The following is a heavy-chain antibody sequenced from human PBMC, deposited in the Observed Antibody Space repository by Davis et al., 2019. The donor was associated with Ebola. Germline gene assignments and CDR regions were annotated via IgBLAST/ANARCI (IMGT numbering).Heavy chain of an antibody. CDR3: ARDQYYYDSSGYFQH. J-gene: IGHJ1*01. Sequence: SVKVSCKASGGTFSSYAISWVRQAPGQGLEWMGGIIPIFGTANYAQKFQGRVTITADESTSTAYMELSSLRSEDTAVYYCARDQYYYDSSGYFQHWGQGTLVTVSS. CDR2: IIPIFGTA. CDR1: GGTFSSYA. V-gene: IGHV1-69*13. D-gene: IGHD3-22*01.